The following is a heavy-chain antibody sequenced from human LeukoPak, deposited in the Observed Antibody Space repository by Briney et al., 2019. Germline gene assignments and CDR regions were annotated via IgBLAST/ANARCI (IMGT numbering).Heavy chain of an antibody. CDR3: ARDFFAFGGVIALLDY. CDR1: GFTFSSYW. Sequence: GGSLRLSCAASGFTFSSYWMSWVRQAPGKGLEWVANIKLDGSEKYYVDSVKGRFTISRDNAKKSLHLQMNSLRDEDTAVYYCARDFFAFGGVIALLDYWGQGTLVTVSS. CDR2: IKLDGSEK. V-gene: IGHV3-7*01. D-gene: IGHD3-16*02. J-gene: IGHJ4*02.